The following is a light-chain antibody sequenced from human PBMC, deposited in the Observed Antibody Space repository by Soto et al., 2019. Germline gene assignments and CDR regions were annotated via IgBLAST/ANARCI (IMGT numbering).Light chain of an antibody. Sequence: QSVLTQPASVSGYPGQSITISCTGTSSDVGGYNYVSWYQQHPVKAPKLMIYDVTNRPSGVSDRFSDSKSGNTASLTISGLQAEDEADYYCSSYTSSSTPYVFGTGTKVTVL. CDR1: SSDVGGYNY. J-gene: IGLJ1*01. CDR3: SSYTSSSTPYV. V-gene: IGLV2-14*01. CDR2: DVT.